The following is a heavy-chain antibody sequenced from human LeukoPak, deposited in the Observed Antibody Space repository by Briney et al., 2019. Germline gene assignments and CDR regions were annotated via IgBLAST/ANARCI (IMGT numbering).Heavy chain of an antibody. V-gene: IGHV3-23*01. D-gene: IGHD1-26*01. CDR2: ISGSGGST. CDR3: AKKGRGSYSGAFDI. CDR1: GFTFSSYA. Sequence: PGESLRLSYAASGFTFSSYAMSWVRQAPGKGMEWDSAISGSGGSTYYADSVKGRFTFSTDNSKNTLYLQMTSLRAEDTAVYYCAKKGRGSYSGAFDIWGQGTMVTVSS. J-gene: IGHJ3*02.